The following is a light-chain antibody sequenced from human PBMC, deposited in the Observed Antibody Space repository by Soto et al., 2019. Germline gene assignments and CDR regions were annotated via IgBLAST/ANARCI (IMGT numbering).Light chain of an antibody. CDR1: QSVSRN. J-gene: IGKJ1*01. CDR2: GAS. CDR3: QQYNNWPRT. V-gene: IGKV3-15*01. Sequence: EIVMTPSPAPMTGSPGERATLSCRASQSVSRNLAWYQQKPGKAPRLLIYGASTRATGIPARFSGSGSGTEFTLTISSLQSEDFAVYYCQQYNNWPRTFGQGTKVDIK.